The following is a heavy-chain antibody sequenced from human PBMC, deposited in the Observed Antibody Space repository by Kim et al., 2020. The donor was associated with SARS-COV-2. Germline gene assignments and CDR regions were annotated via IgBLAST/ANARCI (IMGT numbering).Heavy chain of an antibody. CDR1: GYTFGIYA. Sequence: GGSLRLSCTASGYTFGIYAMYWVRQAPGKGLEWVSGISASGSGTYYYSDSVRGRFTISRDSFKKTLYLEMSNLRADDTAVYYCAKGPVVAVAFAYFDYWG. J-gene: IGHJ4*01. CDR3: AKGPVVAVAFAYFDY. D-gene: IGHD5-12*01. V-gene: IGHV3-23*01. CDR2: ISASGSGT.